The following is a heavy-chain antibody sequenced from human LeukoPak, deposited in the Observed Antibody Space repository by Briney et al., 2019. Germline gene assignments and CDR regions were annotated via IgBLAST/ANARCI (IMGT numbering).Heavy chain of an antibody. V-gene: IGHV3-33*01. D-gene: IGHD6-13*01. Sequence: GGSLRLSCAASGFTFSSYGMHWVRQAPGKGLEWVAVIWYDGSNKYYADSVKGRFTISRDNSKNTLYLQMNSLRAEDTAVYYCARDPHSSSWYVVDYFDYWGQGTLVTASS. J-gene: IGHJ4*02. CDR3: ARDPHSSSWYVVDYFDY. CDR2: IWYDGSNK. CDR1: GFTFSSYG.